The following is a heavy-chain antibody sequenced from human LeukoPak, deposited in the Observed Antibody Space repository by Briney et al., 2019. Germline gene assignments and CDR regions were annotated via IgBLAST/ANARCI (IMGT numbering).Heavy chain of an antibody. CDR3: ATRFYDSSGYLEGGNDY. J-gene: IGHJ4*02. CDR1: GYTFTSYY. V-gene: IGHV1-46*01. D-gene: IGHD3-22*01. Sequence: ASVKVSCKASGYTFTSYYMHWVRQAPGQGLEWMGIINPSGGSTSYAQKFQGRVTMTRDTSTSTVYMELSSLRSEDTAVYYCATRFYDSSGYLEGGNDYWGQGTLVTVSS. CDR2: INPSGGST.